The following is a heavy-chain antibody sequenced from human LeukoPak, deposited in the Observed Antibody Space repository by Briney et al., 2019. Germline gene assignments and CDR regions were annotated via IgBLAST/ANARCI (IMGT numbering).Heavy chain of an antibody. CDR2: IYYSGST. Sequence: ASETLPLTCTVSGGSISSYYWSWIRQPPGKGLEWIGYIYYSGSTNYNPSLKSRVTISVDTSKNQFSLKLSSVTAADTAVYYCARDLNVDTAMVAGFDPWGQGTLVTVSS. CDR1: GGSISSYY. V-gene: IGHV4-59*01. J-gene: IGHJ5*02. D-gene: IGHD5-18*01. CDR3: ARDLNVDTAMVAGFDP.